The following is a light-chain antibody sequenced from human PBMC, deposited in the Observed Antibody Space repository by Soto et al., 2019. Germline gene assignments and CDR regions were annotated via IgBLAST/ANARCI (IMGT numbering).Light chain of an antibody. V-gene: IGLV1-40*01. CDR1: SSNIGAGYD. CDR3: QSYDRSLSGSRV. J-gene: IGLJ1*01. Sequence: QSVLTQPPSVSGAPGQRVTISCTGSSSNIGAGYDVHWCQQLPGTAPKLLIYDNTNRPSGVPDRFSGSKSGTSASLAITGLQAEDEADYYCQSYDRSLSGSRVFGTRTKVTV. CDR2: DNT.